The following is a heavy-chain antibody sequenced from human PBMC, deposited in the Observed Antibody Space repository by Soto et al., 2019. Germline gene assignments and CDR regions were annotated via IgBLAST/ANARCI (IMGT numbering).Heavy chain of an antibody. V-gene: IGHV1-2*02. CDR2: INPNSGGT. D-gene: IGHD1-26*01. J-gene: IGHJ6*02. Sequence: ASVKVSCKASGYTFTGYYMHWVRQAPGQGLEWMGWINPNSGGTNYAQKFQGRVTMTRDTSISTAYMELSRLRSDDTAVYYCARSVGATRGNYYYYGMDVWGQGTTVTASS. CDR1: GYTFTGYY. CDR3: ARSVGATRGNYYYYGMDV.